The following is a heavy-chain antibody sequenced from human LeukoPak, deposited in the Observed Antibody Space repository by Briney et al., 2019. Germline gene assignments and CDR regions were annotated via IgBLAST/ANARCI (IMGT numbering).Heavy chain of an antibody. CDR2: ISGSGGGT. J-gene: IGHJ4*02. V-gene: IGHV3-23*01. D-gene: IGHD1-14*01. Sequence: PGGSLRLSCAASGFTFSSYAMSLVRQAPGKGLEWVSAISGSGGGTYYADSVKGRFTISRDNSKNTLYLQMNSLRAEDTAVYYCVKVLRRNHPGSDYWGQGTLVTVSS. CDR3: VKVLRRNHPGSDY. CDR1: GFTFSSYA.